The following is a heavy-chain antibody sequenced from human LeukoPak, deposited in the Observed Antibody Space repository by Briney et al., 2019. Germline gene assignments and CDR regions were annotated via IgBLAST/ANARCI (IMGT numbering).Heavy chain of an antibody. D-gene: IGHD6-13*01. V-gene: IGHV4-39*01. CDR2: IYYSGST. J-gene: IGHJ5*02. CDR1: GGSISSSSYH. CDR3: ARTGILAAAGFWFDP. Sequence: PSETLSLTCTVSGGSISSSSYHWGWIRQPPGKGLEWIGSIYYSGSTYYNPSLKSRVTIPVDTSKNQFSLKLSSVTAADTAVYYCARTGILAAAGFWFDPWGQGTLVTVSS.